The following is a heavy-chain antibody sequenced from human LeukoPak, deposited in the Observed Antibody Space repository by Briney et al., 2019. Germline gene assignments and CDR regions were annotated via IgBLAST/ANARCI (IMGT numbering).Heavy chain of an antibody. V-gene: IGHV3-48*01. CDR3: ARERRTVTTDY. D-gene: IGHD4-17*01. J-gene: IGHJ4*02. CDR1: GFTFSSYS. CDR2: ISSSSSTI. Sequence: GGSLRLFCAASGFTFSSYSMNWVRQAPGKGLEWVSYISSSSSTIYYADSVKGRFTISRDNAKNSLYLQMNSLRAEDTAVYYCARERRTVTTDYWGQGTLVTVSS.